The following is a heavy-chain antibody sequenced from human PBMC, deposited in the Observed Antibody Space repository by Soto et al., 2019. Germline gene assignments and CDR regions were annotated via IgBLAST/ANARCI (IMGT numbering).Heavy chain of an antibody. CDR1: GGTFINYA. Sequence: ASVKVSCKSSGGTFINYAISWVRQAPGQGLEWMGGIIPIFGTPNYAQQFQGRLTITADVSTSTAYMELSGLTSDDTAVYYCAREQRDVWWSYRYDKYFDYWGQGSLVTVSS. J-gene: IGHJ4*02. CDR3: AREQRDVWWSYRYDKYFDY. V-gene: IGHV1-69*13. CDR2: IIPIFGTP. D-gene: IGHD3-16*02.